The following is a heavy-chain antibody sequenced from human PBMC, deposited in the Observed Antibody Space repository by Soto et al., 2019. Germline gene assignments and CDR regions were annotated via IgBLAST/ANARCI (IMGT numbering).Heavy chain of an antibody. Sequence: GGCLRLSCAASGFTFSSHGLQWVRQAPGKGLEWVAVIWYDGSNKYYAESVKGRFTISRDNSKNTLYLQMNSLRAEDTAVYYCARDSHVGSGWQLTADYCGQGTLVTVAS. D-gene: IGHD6-19*01. V-gene: IGHV3-33*01. CDR2: IWYDGSNK. CDR1: GFTFSSHG. J-gene: IGHJ4*02. CDR3: ARDSHVGSGWQLTADY.